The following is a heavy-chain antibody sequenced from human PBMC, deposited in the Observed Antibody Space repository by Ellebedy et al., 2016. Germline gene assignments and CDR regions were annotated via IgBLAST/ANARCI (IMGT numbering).Heavy chain of an antibody. J-gene: IGHJ6*02. V-gene: IGHV3-21*04. Sequence: GESLKISXVVSGFTFSIFPMSWVRRAPGKGLEWVSTISSSSAHRHYLESVRGRFSVSRDNAKKSLFLQMNDLSAEDTALYYCAKVTHHTSGWHYYGMDVWGQGTTVNVSS. CDR1: GFTFSIFP. D-gene: IGHD6-19*01. CDR2: ISSSSAHR. CDR3: AKVTHHTSGWHYYGMDV.